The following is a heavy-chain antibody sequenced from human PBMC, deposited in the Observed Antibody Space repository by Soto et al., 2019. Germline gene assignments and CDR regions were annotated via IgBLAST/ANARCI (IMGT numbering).Heavy chain of an antibody. J-gene: IGHJ6*02. D-gene: IGHD6-13*01. Sequence: SETLSLTCAISGGSISSSNWWSRVRQPPGKGLEWIGEIYHSGSTNYNPSLKSRVTISVDKSKNQFSLKLSSVTAADTAVYYCARIIAAAGPYYYGMDVWGQGTTVTVS. CDR2: IYHSGST. CDR3: ARIIAAAGPYYYGMDV. CDR1: GGSISSSNW. V-gene: IGHV4-4*02.